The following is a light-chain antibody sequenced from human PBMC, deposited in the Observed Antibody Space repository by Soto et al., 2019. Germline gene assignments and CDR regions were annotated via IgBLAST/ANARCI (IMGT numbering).Light chain of an antibody. CDR3: GTWDSSLSAVV. J-gene: IGLJ2*01. CDR2: DNN. V-gene: IGLV1-51*01. Sequence: QSVLTQPPSVSAAPGQKVTISCSGSSSNIAKNYVSWYHQLPGTAPKLLIYDNNKRPSGIPDRFSGSKSGTSATLGITGLQTGDEADYYCGTWDSSLSAVVFGGGTKVTVL. CDR1: SSNIAKNY.